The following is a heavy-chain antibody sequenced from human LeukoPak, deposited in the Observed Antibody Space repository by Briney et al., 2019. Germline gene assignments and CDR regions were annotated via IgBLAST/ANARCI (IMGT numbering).Heavy chain of an antibody. CDR3: AKDGVPSRYFGRNYFDY. J-gene: IGHJ4*02. V-gene: IGHV3-30*04. Sequence: GGSLRLSCAASGFTFSSYAMHWVRQAPGKGLEWVAVISYDGSNKYYADSVKGRFTISRDNSKNTLYLQMNSLRAEDTAVYYCAKDGVPSRYFGRNYFDYWGQGTLVTVSS. D-gene: IGHD2-8*01. CDR1: GFTFSSYA. CDR2: ISYDGSNK.